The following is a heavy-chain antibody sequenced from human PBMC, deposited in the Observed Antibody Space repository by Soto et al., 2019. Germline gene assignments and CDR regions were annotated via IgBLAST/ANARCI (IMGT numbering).Heavy chain of an antibody. V-gene: IGHV4-34*01. CDR2: INPTGSP. J-gene: IGHJ3*02. CDR1: GGSLTGYY. D-gene: IGHD6-19*01. Sequence: PSETLSLTCVVYGGSLTGYYWSWIRQPPGRGLEWIGEINPTGSPKYNPSLMSRVTISVDTSKNQFSMKLSSVTAADTAVSYCARSREQWLVDAFDIWGQGTMVTV. CDR3: ARSREQWLVDAFDI.